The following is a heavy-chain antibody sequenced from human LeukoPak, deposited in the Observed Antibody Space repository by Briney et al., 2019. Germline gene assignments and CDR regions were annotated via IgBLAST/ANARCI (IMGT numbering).Heavy chain of an antibody. J-gene: IGHJ4*02. D-gene: IGHD6-19*01. CDR3: ARSGPPEYSSAFDY. Sequence: SQTLSLTCAISGGRVSSNNAAWNWIRQSPSRGLEWLGRTYYKFTWYNDYAVSVRGRITINPDTSKNQFSLKLNSVTPEDTAVYYCARSGPPEYSSAFDYWGQGSLVAVSS. CDR1: GGRVSSNNAA. CDR2: TYYKFTWYN. V-gene: IGHV6-1*01.